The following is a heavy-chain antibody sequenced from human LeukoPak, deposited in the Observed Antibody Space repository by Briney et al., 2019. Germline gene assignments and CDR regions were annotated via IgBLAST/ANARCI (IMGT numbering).Heavy chain of an antibody. D-gene: IGHD1-26*01. CDR2: IYSGGST. Sequence: GGSLRLSCAASGFTVSSNYMSWVRQAPGKGLEWVSVIYSGGSTYYADSVKGRFNISRDNSKNTLYLQMKSLRAEDTAVYYCAREATNAYSGSYWAFDIWGQGTMVTVSS. CDR1: GFTVSSNY. CDR3: AREATNAYSGSYWAFDI. V-gene: IGHV3-53*01. J-gene: IGHJ3*02.